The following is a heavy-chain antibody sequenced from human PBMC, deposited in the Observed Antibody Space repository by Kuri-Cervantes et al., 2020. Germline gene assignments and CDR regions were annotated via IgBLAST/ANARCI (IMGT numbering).Heavy chain of an antibody. CDR1: GGSISSSSYY. V-gene: IGHV4-39*01. D-gene: IGHD1-26*01. J-gene: IGHJ4*02. CDR3: ASTNIVGGDY. Sequence: SETLSLTCTVSGGSISSSSYYWGWIRQPPGKGLEWIGSIYYSGSTYYNPSLKSRVTISVDTSKNQFSLKLSSATAADTAVYYCASTNIVGGDYWGQGTLVTVSS. CDR2: IYYSGST.